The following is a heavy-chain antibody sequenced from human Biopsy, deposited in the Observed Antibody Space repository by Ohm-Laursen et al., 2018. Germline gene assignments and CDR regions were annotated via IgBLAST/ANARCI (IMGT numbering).Heavy chain of an antibody. D-gene: IGHD3-10*01. CDR3: AKVRKGFGESGSQYNSDMDV. CDR1: GFNFNHYA. J-gene: IGHJ6*02. CDR2: ISWSNDNI. Sequence: SLRLSCAASGFNFNHYAMQWVRQVPGKGLEWVSSISWSNDNIHYADSVKGRFTISRYNAKNSLYLQMNSLRAEDTAFYYCAKVRKGFGESGSQYNSDMDVWGQGTTVTVSS. V-gene: IGHV3-9*01.